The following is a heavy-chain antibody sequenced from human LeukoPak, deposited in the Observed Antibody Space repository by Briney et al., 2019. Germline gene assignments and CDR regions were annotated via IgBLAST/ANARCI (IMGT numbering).Heavy chain of an antibody. D-gene: IGHD2-8*01. V-gene: IGHV3-66*01. J-gene: IGHJ6*02. Sequence: PGGSLRLSCAASGFTVSSNYMSWVRQAPGKGLEWVSVIYSGGSTYYADSVKGRFTISRDNSKDTLYLQMNSLRAEDTAVYYCARNGAFYGMDVWGQGTTVTVSS. CDR1: GFTVSSNY. CDR2: IYSGGST. CDR3: ARNGAFYGMDV.